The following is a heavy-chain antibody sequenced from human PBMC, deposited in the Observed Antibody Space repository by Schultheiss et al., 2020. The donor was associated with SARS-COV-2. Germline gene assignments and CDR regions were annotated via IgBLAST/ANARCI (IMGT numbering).Heavy chain of an antibody. CDR3: ARGTPDSSGWFNGMDV. CDR1: GYTFTGYY. V-gene: IGHV1-2*06. Sequence: ASVKVSCKTSGYTFTGYYIHWVRQAPGLGLEWMGRINPNSGGTDYAQKLQGRVTMTTDTSTSTAYMELRSLRSDDTAVYYCARGTPDSSGWFNGMDVWGQGTTVTVSS. J-gene: IGHJ6*02. CDR2: INPNSGGT. D-gene: IGHD6-19*01.